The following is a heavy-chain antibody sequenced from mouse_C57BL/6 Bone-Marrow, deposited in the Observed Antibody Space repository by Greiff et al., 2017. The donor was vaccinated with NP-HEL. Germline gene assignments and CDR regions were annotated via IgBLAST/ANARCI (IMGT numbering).Heavy chain of an antibody. V-gene: IGHV1-64*01. CDR3: ARAGRWLRDY. Sequence: QVQLQQPGAELVKPGASVKLSCKASGYTFTSYWMHWVKQRPGQGLEWIGMIHPNSGSTNYNEKFKSKATLTVDKSSSTAYRRRSSLTSEDSAVYYCARAGRWLRDYWGQGTTLTVSS. D-gene: IGHD2-3*01. J-gene: IGHJ2*01. CDR1: GYTFTSYW. CDR2: IHPNSGST.